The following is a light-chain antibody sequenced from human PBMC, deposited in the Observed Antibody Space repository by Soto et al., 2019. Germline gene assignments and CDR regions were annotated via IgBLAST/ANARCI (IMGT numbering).Light chain of an antibody. J-gene: IGKJ2*03. V-gene: IGKV1-39*01. CDR1: QSISSY. Sequence: DFQMTQSPSSLSAYVGDRVTITCRASQSISSYLNWYQQRPGKAPKLLMYAASTLQSGVPSRFSGSGSGTEFTLTISSLHPEDFATYYCQQTYSSESFGQGTKLEIK. CDR2: AAS. CDR3: QQTYSSES.